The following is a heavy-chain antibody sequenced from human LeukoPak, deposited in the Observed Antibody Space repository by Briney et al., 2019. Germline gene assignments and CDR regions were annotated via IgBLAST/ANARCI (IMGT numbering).Heavy chain of an antibody. Sequence: ASVKVSCKVSGYTLTELSMHWVRQAPGKGLEWMGGFDPEDGETIYAQKFQGGVTMTEDTSTDTAYMELSSLRSEDTAVYYCATQQLVLEYYFDYWGQGTLVTVSS. V-gene: IGHV1-24*01. J-gene: IGHJ4*02. D-gene: IGHD6-13*01. CDR3: ATQQLVLEYYFDY. CDR2: FDPEDGET. CDR1: GYTLTELS.